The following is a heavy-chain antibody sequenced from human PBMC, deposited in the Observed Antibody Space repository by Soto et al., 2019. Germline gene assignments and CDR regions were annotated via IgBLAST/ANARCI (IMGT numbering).Heavy chain of an antibody. V-gene: IGHV4-31*03. Sequence: QVQLQESGPGLVKPSQTLSLTCTVSGGSISSGGYYWSWIRQHPGKGLEWIGYIYYSGSTYYNPYLKSRVTISVDTSKNTFSLKLSSVTAADTAVYYCARGGPLLWFGELYDAFDIWGQGTMVTVSS. D-gene: IGHD3-10*01. CDR1: GGSISSGGYY. J-gene: IGHJ3*02. CDR3: ARGGPLLWFGELYDAFDI. CDR2: IYYSGST.